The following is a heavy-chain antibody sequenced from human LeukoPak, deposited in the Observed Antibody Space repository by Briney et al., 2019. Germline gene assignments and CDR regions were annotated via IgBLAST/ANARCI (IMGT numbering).Heavy chain of an antibody. D-gene: IGHD6-6*01. CDR1: GFTLSSYS. V-gene: IGHV3-21*04. J-gene: IGHJ4*02. CDR2: ISSSSSYI. Sequence: GGSLRLSCAASGFTLSSYSMNWVRQAPGKGLEWVSSISSSSSYIYYADSVKGRFTISRDNSKNTLYLQMNSLRAEDTAVYYCAKKSAYLAARPVDYWGQGTLVTVSS. CDR3: AKKSAYLAARPVDY.